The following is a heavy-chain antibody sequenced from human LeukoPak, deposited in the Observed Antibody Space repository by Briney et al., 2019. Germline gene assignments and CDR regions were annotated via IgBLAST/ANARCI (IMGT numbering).Heavy chain of an antibody. D-gene: IGHD6-25*01. CDR1: GGSFSGYY. V-gene: IGHV4-34*01. Sequence: SSETLSLTCAVYGGSFSGYYWSWIRQPPGKGLEWIGEINHSGSTNYNPSLKSRVTISVDTSKNQFSLKLSSVTAADTAVYYCARAFGTDAAAGFDYWGQGTLVTVSS. CDR3: ARAFGTDAAAGFDY. J-gene: IGHJ4*02. CDR2: INHSGST.